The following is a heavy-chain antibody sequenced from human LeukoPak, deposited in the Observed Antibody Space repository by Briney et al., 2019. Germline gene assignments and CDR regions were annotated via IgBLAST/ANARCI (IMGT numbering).Heavy chain of an antibody. V-gene: IGHV3-48*04. CDR1: GFSFGSYW. D-gene: IGHD3-10*02. J-gene: IGHJ6*04. Sequence: HAGGSLRLSCAASGFSFGSYWMTWVRQAPGKGLEWVSYISSRSRTIYYADSVKGRFTISRDNAKNSMYLQMNSLRAEDTAVYYCSELGITMIGGVWGKGTTVTISS. CDR3: SELGITMIGGV. CDR2: ISSRSRTI.